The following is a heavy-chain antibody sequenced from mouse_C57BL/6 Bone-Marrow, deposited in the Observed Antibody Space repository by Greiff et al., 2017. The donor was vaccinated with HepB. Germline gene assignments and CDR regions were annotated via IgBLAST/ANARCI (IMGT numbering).Heavy chain of an antibody. J-gene: IGHJ4*01. CDR3: VYDGYYLSLYYAMDY. CDR1: GYTFTSYG. Sequence: VQRVESGAELARPGASVKLSCKASGYTFTSYGISWVKQRTGQGLEWIGEIDPRSGNTYYNEKFKGKATLTADKSSSTAYMELRSLTSEDSAVYFCVYDGYYLSLYYAMDYWGQGTSVTVSS. V-gene: IGHV1-81*01. CDR2: IDPRSGNT. D-gene: IGHD2-3*01.